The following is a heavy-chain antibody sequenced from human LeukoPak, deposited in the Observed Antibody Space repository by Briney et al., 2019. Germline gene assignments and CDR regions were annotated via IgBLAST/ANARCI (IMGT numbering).Heavy chain of an antibody. CDR2: ISSSGSTI. V-gene: IGHV3-48*03. Sequence: SGGYLRLSCAASGFSFSNYAMSWVRQAPGKGLEWVSYISSSGSTIYYADSVKGRFTISRDNAKNSLYLQMNSLRAEDTAVYYCAELGITMIGGVWGKGTTVTISS. CDR3: AELGITMIGGV. J-gene: IGHJ6*04. D-gene: IGHD3-10*02. CDR1: GFSFSNYA.